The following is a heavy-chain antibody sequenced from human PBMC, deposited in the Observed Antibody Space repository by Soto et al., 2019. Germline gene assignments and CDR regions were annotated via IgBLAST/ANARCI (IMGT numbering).Heavy chain of an antibody. CDR2: IYYSGST. Sequence: SETLSLTCTVSGGSISSSSYFWGWIRQPPGKGLEWIGSIYYSGSTYYNPSLKSRVTVSVDTSKNQFSLKLSSVTAADTAVYYCARLKTVAGLFDYWGQGNLVTVSS. CDR1: GGSISSSSYF. CDR3: ARLKTVAGLFDY. J-gene: IGHJ4*02. D-gene: IGHD6-19*01. V-gene: IGHV4-39*01.